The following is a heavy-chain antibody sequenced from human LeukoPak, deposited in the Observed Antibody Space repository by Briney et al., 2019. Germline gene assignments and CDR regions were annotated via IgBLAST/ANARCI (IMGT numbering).Heavy chain of an antibody. J-gene: IGHJ4*02. CDR1: GFTFSSYA. CDR3: VVTPEAAVKGNC. CDR2: ISYDGSNK. V-gene: IGHV3-30*04. Sequence: PGGSLRLSCAASGFTFSSYAMHWVRQAPGKGLEWVAVISYDGSNKYYADSVKGRFTISRDNSENTLYLQMNSLRSEDTAVYYCVVTPEAAVKGNCWGQGTLVTVPS. D-gene: IGHD6-13*01.